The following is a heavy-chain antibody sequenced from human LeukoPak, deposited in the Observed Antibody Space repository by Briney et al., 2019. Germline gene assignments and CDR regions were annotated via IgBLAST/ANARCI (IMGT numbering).Heavy chain of an antibody. CDR1: GGSISSSSYY. Sequence: ETLSLTCTVFGGSISSSSYYWGWIRQPPGKGLEWVSVINSGGSTYYADSVKGRFTISRDNSKNTLYLQMNSLRAEDTAVYYCARGNYYGSGSYYTETVLDGYYFDYWGQGTLVTVSS. V-gene: IGHV3-53*01. J-gene: IGHJ4*02. CDR3: ARGNYYGSGSYYTETVLDGYYFDY. D-gene: IGHD3-10*01. CDR2: INSGGST.